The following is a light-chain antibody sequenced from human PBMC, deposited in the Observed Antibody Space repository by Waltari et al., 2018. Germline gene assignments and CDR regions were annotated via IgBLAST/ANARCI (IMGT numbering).Light chain of an antibody. J-gene: IGLJ1*01. V-gene: IGLV1-47*01. CDR1: TSNVGKNH. Sequence: QSVLTQAPSVSGTLGQSVAISCSGATSNVGKNHVYWYQQLPGTAPKLLSQRNSQRPSVVPDRFSASKSDTSASLTISGLRSEDEADYYCITWDDSLGGYYVFGTGTTVTVL. CDR3: ITWDDSLGGYYV. CDR2: RNS.